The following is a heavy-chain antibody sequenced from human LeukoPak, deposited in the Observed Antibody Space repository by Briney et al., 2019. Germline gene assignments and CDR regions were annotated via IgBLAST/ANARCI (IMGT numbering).Heavy chain of an antibody. CDR1: GFIFSSYS. J-gene: IGHJ4*02. CDR3: ARATYDILTGYSQTHCDY. D-gene: IGHD3-9*01. CDR2: SSSSSSYK. Sequence: GGSLRLSCAASGFIFSSYSMNWVRQAPGKGLEWVSASSSSSSYKYYADSVKGRFTISRDNAKDSLYLQMNSLRAEDTAVYYCARATYDILTGYSQTHCDYWGQGTLVTVSS. V-gene: IGHV3-21*01.